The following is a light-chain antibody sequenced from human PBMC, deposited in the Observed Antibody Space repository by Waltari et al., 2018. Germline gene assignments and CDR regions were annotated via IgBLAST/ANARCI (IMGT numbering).Light chain of an antibody. CDR1: QDIRSW. J-gene: IGKJ1*01. CDR2: GAS. CDR3: QEGSSTPWS. V-gene: IGKV1-12*01. Sequence: DIQMTQSPSSLSASVGDKVTISCRASQDIRSWLVWYKQRPGRAPEILIFGASNLESGVPSRFSGSGSGTDFTLTISGLQPEDFATYYCQEGSSTPWSFGQGTKVEFK.